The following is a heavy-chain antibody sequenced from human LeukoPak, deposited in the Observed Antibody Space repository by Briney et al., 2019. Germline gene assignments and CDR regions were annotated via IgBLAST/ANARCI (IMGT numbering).Heavy chain of an antibody. Sequence: PSETLSLTCTVSGGSISSYYWSWIRQPPGKGLEWIAYIYYSGSTNYNPSLKSRVTISVDTSKNQFSLKLSSVTAADTAVYYCARGPYGGLTYWGQGTLVTVSS. CDR3: ARGPYGGLTY. D-gene: IGHD4-23*01. CDR2: IYYSGST. J-gene: IGHJ4*02. V-gene: IGHV4-59*01. CDR1: GGSISSYY.